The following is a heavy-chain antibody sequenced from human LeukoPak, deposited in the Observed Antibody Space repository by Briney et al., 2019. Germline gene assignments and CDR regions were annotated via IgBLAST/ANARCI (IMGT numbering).Heavy chain of an antibody. J-gene: IGHJ4*02. CDR3: ARQTGSGLFILP. V-gene: IGHV4-39*01. D-gene: IGHD3/OR15-3a*01. CDR1: GVSISSSNSY. CDR2: IYYSGNT. Sequence: SETLSLTCTVPGVSISSSNSYWGWIRQPPGKGLEWIGSIYYSGNTYYNASLKSQVSISIDTSKNQFSLSLTSVTAADTAVYYCARQTGSGLFILPGGQGTLVTVSS.